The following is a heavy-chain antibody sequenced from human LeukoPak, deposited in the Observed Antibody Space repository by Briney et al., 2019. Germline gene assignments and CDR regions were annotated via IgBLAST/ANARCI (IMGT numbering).Heavy chain of an antibody. CDR3: AHSSGSYIYFDY. CDR1: GGSISSYY. Sequence: PSETLSLTCTVSGGSISSYYWSWIRQPPGKGLEWIGYIYYSGSTNYNPPLKSRVTISVDTSKNQFSLKLSSVTAADTAVYYCAHSSGSYIYFDYWGQGTLVTVSS. CDR2: IYYSGST. D-gene: IGHD3-10*01. J-gene: IGHJ4*02. V-gene: IGHV4-59*08.